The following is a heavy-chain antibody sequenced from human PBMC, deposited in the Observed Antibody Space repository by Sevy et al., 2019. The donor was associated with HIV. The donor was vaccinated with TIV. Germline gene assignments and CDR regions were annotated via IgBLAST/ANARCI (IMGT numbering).Heavy chain of an antibody. Sequence: QSQTLSLTCAISGDSVSSNSAAWNWIRQSPSRGLEWLGRTYYRSKWYNDYAVSVKSRITINPDTSKNQFSLQLNSVTPEDTAVYYCARGVIVLRFLEWLSETYYYYYYYMDVWGKGTTVTVSS. V-gene: IGHV6-1*01. J-gene: IGHJ6*03. CDR1: GDSVSSNSAA. CDR2: TYYRSKWYN. CDR3: ARGVIVLRFLEWLSETYYYYYYYMDV. D-gene: IGHD3-3*01.